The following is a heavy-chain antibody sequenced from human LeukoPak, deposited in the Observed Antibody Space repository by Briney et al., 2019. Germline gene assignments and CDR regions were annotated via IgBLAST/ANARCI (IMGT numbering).Heavy chain of an antibody. V-gene: IGHV1-46*01. CDR2: INPSAGNT. CDR3: ARIRDGYNDAYDI. J-gene: IGHJ3*02. CDR1: GYTFSNYY. Sequence: ASVKVSCKASGYTFSNYYMHWVRQAPGQGLEWMGLINPSAGNTNYAQRFQGRVTMTRNTSTSTVYMELSSLRSEDTADYYCARIRDGYNDAYDIWGQGTMVTVPS. D-gene: IGHD5-24*01.